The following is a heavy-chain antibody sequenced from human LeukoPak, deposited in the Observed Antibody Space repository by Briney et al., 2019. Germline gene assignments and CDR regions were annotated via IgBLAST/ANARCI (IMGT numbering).Heavy chain of an antibody. D-gene: IGHD6-13*01. CDR1: GGSFSGYH. J-gene: IGHJ4*02. V-gene: IGHV4-34*01. CDR3: ARGRGTVPSIAADSGNLTNDY. CDR2: INHSGST. Sequence: PSETLSLTCAVYGGSFSGYHWSWIRQPPGKGLEWIGEINHSGSTNYNPSLKSRVTISVDTSKNQFSLKLSSVTAADTAVYYCARGRGTVPSIAADSGNLTNDYWGQGTLVTISS.